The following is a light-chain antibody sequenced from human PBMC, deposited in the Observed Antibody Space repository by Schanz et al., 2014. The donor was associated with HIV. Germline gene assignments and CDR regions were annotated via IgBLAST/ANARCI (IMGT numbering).Light chain of an antibody. CDR1: SSDVGGYKL. V-gene: IGLV2-14*02. Sequence: QSVLPQPASVSGSPGQSITISCTGTSSDVGGYKLVSWYQHHPDKAPKLIIYEGTKRPSGVSDRFSGSKSGNTASLTISGLQAEDEGDYYCSSFAGSNIPWVFGGGTKLTVL. J-gene: IGLJ3*02. CDR3: SSFAGSNIPWV. CDR2: EGT.